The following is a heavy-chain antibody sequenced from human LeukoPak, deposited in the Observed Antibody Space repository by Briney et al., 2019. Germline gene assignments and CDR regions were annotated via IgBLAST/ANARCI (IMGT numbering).Heavy chain of an antibody. V-gene: IGHV1-69*13. D-gene: IGHD3-3*01. CDR3: ARVSQYYDFWSGYFDY. Sequence: ASVTVSCTASGGTFSSYAISWVRQAPGQGLEWMGGIIPIFGTANYAQKFQGRVTITADESTSTAYMELSSLRSEDTAVYYCARVSQYYDFWSGYFDYWGQGTLVTVSS. CDR1: GGTFSSYA. J-gene: IGHJ4*02. CDR2: IIPIFGTA.